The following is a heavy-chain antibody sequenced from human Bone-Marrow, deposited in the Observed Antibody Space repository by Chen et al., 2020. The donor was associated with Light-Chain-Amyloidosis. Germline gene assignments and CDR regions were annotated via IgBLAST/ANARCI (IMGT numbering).Heavy chain of an antibody. Sequence: EVQLVESGGGLVQPGGSLRLSCSASGFAFSNYGRNWVRQAPGKGLEWISYIGGSSSAISYADSVNGRFTISRDNAKNSLSLQMNSLRAEDTAIYYCARSSYGGPDRWGQGTLVTVSS. CDR1: GFAFSNYG. D-gene: IGHD1-26*01. CDR3: ARSSYGGPDR. V-gene: IGHV3-48*01. J-gene: IGHJ5*02. CDR2: IGGSSSAI.